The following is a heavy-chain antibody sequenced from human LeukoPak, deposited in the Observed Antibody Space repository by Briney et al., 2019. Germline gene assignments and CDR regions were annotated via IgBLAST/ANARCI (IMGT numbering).Heavy chain of an antibody. J-gene: IGHJ4*02. Sequence: SETLSLTCTVSGGSISSGDYYWSWIRQPPGKGLEWIGYIYYSGSTYYSPSLKSRVTISVDTSKNQFSLKLSSVTAADTAVYYCARAHCSSTSCSGAFDYWGQGTLVTVSS. CDR2: IYYSGST. D-gene: IGHD2-2*01. CDR3: ARAHCSSTSCSGAFDY. V-gene: IGHV4-30-4*08. CDR1: GGSISSGDYY.